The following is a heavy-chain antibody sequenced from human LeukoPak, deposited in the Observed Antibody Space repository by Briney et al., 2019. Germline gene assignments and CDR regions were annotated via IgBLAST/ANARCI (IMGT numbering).Heavy chain of an antibody. CDR2: ISWTNGCI. D-gene: IGHD3-10*01. Sequence: PGGSLRLSCAASGFTFDDYAMHWVRQAPGKGLEWVSGISWTNGCIGYADSVKGRFTISRDNAKNSLYLQMNSLRAEDTALYYCAKGYKGLLWFGEGMDVWGKGTTVTVSS. V-gene: IGHV3-9*01. CDR3: AKGYKGLLWFGEGMDV. CDR1: GFTFDDYA. J-gene: IGHJ6*03.